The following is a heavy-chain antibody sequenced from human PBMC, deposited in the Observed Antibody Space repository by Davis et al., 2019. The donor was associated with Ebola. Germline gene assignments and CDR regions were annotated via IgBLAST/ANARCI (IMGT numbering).Heavy chain of an antibody. Sequence: GESLKISCAASGFTFSSYAMSWVRQAPGKGLEWVSGISGSGISTYYADSVKGRFTISRDNSKNTQFLQMNSLRADDTAVYYCGLYSGSSNWFDPWGQGTLVTVSS. CDR1: GFTFSSYA. CDR3: GLYSGSSNWFDP. CDR2: ISGSGIST. V-gene: IGHV3-23*01. D-gene: IGHD1-26*01. J-gene: IGHJ5*02.